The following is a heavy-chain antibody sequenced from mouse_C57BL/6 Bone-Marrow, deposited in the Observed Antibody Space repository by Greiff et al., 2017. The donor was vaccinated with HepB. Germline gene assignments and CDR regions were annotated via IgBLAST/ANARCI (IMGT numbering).Heavy chain of an antibody. D-gene: IGHD3-2*02. CDR3: ARNEDSSGYGFAY. CDR2: IWTGGGT. V-gene: IGHV2-9-1*01. Sequence: VKVVESGPGLVAPSQSLSITCTVSGFSLTSYAISWVRQPPGKGLEWLGVIWTGGGTNYNSALKSRLSISKDNSKSQVFLKMNSLQTDDTARYYCARNEDSSGYGFAYWGQGTLVTVSA. CDR1: GFSLTSYA. J-gene: IGHJ3*01.